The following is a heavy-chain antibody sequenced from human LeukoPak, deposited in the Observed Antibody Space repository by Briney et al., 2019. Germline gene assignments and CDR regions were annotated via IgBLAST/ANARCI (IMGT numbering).Heavy chain of an antibody. CDR1: GGSISSGGYS. V-gene: IGHV4-30-2*01. Sequence: PSETLSLTCAVSGGSISSGGYSWSWIRQPPGKGLEWIGYIYHSGSTYYNPSLKSRVTISVDRSKNQFSLKLSSVTAADTAVYYCARGGYYDSSGHRPPFDYWGQGTLVTVSS. CDR2: IYHSGST. D-gene: IGHD3-22*01. CDR3: ARGGYYDSSGHRPPFDY. J-gene: IGHJ4*02.